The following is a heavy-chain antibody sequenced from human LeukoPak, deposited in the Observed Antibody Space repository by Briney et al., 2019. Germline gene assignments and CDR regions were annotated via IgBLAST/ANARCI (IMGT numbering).Heavy chain of an antibody. J-gene: IGHJ6*03. D-gene: IGHD6-19*01. CDR3: ARGYWAGIAVAGMPRWRDLYYYYMDV. Sequence: ASVKVSCKASGYTFTGYYMHWVRQAPGQGLEWMGRINPNSGGTNYAQKFQGRVPMTRDTSISTAHMELSRLRSDDTAGYYCARGYWAGIAVAGMPRWRDLYYYYMDVWGKGTTVTVSS. CDR1: GYTFTGYY. V-gene: IGHV1-2*06. CDR2: INPNSGGT.